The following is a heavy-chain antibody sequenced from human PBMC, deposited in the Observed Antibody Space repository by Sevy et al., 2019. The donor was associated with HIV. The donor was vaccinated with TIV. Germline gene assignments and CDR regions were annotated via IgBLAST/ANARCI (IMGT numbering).Heavy chain of an antibody. J-gene: IGHJ4*02. CDR1: GDSISSSSYY. CDR3: ASSNPYYDFWSGYMTSGYFDF. V-gene: IGHV4-39*01. D-gene: IGHD3-3*01. Sequence: SETLSLTCIVSGDSISSSSYYWGWIRQPPGKGLEWIASISYSGNTYYNPSLNSRTTMSIDTSKNQFFLTLNSVTAPDAAVYYCASSNPYYDFWSGYMTSGYFDFWGPGTLVTVSS. CDR2: ISYSGNT.